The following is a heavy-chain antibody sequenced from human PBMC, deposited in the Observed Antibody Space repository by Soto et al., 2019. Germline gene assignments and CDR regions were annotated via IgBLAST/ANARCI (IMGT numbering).Heavy chain of an antibody. CDR1: GFTVSSYA. CDR2: ISGSGSKP. CDR3: AKTASMTIRAGFDH. V-gene: IGHV3-23*01. Sequence: EVQVLASGGGLVQPGGSLRLSCAASGFTVSSYAMSWVRQAPDQGLEWVSAISGSGSKPYYADSGKGRFTSSRDTSKNTLALQMNSLRAEDTALYYCAKTASMTIRAGFDHWGQGTLVTVSS. J-gene: IGHJ4*02. D-gene: IGHD4-17*01.